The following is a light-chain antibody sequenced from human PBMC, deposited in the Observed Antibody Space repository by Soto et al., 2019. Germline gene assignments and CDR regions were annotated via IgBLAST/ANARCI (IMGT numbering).Light chain of an antibody. Sequence: EIVITQRPRTLPVTPGEPAPISCVSSQSVSIKLAWYQQKPGQAPSLLIYGAYRRATGITDRFSGSGSGTEFTLTISSLEPEDFAVSYCQQYGSPRITFGQGTRLEVK. CDR1: QSVSIK. CDR2: GAY. V-gene: IGKV3-20*01. CDR3: QQYGSPRIT. J-gene: IGKJ5*01.